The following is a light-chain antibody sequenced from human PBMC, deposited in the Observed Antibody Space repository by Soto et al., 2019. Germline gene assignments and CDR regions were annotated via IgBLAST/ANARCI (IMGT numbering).Light chain of an antibody. CDR3: QQYGRTRVT. CDR1: QSVSNNY. Sequence: EIVLTQSPGTLSLSPGERATLSCRASQSVSNNYLAWYQQKPGQAPRLLVYGASNRATAIADRFSGSGSGTDFTLTISRLEPEDLAVYYCQQYGRTRVTLGQGTKLEIK. J-gene: IGKJ2*01. CDR2: GAS. V-gene: IGKV3-20*01.